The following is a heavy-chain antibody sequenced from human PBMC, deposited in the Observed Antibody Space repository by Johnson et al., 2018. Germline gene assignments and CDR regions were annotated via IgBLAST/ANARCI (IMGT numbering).Heavy chain of an antibody. J-gene: IGHJ3*02. D-gene: IGHD6-19*01. Sequence: VQLVESGGGLVQPGGSLRLSCADTGFTFSSYAMSWVRQAPGKGLAWVSAISGSDGSTYYADSVKGRLTISRDNSKNTLYLQMNSRRAEDTAVYYCANHDISSGWSYDAFDIGGQGTMVTVSS. CDR1: GFTFSSYA. CDR2: ISGSDGST. V-gene: IGHV3-23*04. CDR3: ANHDISSGWSYDAFDI.